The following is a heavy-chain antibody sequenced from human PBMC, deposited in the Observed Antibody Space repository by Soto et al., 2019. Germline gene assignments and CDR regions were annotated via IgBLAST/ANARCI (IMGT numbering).Heavy chain of an antibody. CDR3: TRQATAAGGIAAAGTGLGS. CDR1: GFTFSGSA. CDR2: IRSKANSYAT. D-gene: IGHD6-13*01. V-gene: IGHV3-73*02. Sequence: EVQLVESGGGLVQPGGSLKLSCAASGFTFSGSAMHWVHQASGKGLEWVGRIRSKANSYATAYAASVKGRFTISRDDSKNTAYLQMNSLKTEDTAVYYCTRQATAAGGIAAAGTGLGSWGQGTLVTVSS. J-gene: IGHJ5*02.